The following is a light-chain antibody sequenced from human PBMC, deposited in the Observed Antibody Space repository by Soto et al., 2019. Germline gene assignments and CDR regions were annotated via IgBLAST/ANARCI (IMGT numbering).Light chain of an antibody. CDR3: QQSNNWPYT. J-gene: IGKJ2*01. V-gene: IGKV3-15*01. CDR1: QSVSTN. Sequence: EIVLTQSPGTLSVSPGARANLSCRASQSVSTNLAWFQQKPGQAPRLLLYGASTRATAIPARFSGSGSGTDFTLTINSLQSEDLAVYYCQQSNNWPYTFGQGTKLEL. CDR2: GAS.